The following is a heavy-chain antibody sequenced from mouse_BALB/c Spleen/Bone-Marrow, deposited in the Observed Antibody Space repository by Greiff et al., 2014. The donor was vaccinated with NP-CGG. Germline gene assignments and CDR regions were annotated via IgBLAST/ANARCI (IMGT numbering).Heavy chain of an antibody. CDR1: GFSFNSYG. CDR3: ARHAYYDQTEVSFVY. Sequence: EVKLQESGGGLVKSGGSLKLSCAASGFSFNSYGMSWVRQTPEKRLEWVATISGGGSYTFYPDSVKGRFTISRDNAKNNLYLQLSSRRSEDTALYYCARHAYYDQTEVSFVYWGQGTLVTVSA. D-gene: IGHD2-4*01. CDR2: ISGGGSYT. V-gene: IGHV5-9-2*01. J-gene: IGHJ3*01.